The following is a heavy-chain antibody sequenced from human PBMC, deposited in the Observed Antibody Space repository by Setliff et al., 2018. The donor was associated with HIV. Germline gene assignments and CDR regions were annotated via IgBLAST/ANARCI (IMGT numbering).Heavy chain of an antibody. Sequence: KTSETLSLTCAVYGASFSGYYWAWIRQSPERGLEFIGEINHSGITNYNPSLKSRVTLSRDASKNQFFLKLTSVTAADTAIYYCARSPGGGRLPYFFDFWGQGTLVTVSS. CDR2: INHSGIT. D-gene: IGHD2-15*01. V-gene: IGHV4-34*10. CDR3: ARSPGGGRLPYFFDF. J-gene: IGHJ4*02. CDR1: GASFSGYY.